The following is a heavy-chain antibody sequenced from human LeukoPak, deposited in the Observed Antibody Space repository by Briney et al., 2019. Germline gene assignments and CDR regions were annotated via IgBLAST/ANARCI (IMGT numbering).Heavy chain of an antibody. J-gene: IGHJ4*02. Sequence: GGSLRLSCATSGFIFSTYSLNWVRQAPGKGLEWVSSITGSSNFIYYADSVKGRFTISRDNAKNSLFLQMNSLRAEDTAMYYCARSEDYCSGGSCYAHWSQGILVTVSS. CDR3: ARSEDYCSGGSCYAH. V-gene: IGHV3-21*06. CDR1: GFIFSTYS. D-gene: IGHD2-15*01. CDR2: ITGSSNFI.